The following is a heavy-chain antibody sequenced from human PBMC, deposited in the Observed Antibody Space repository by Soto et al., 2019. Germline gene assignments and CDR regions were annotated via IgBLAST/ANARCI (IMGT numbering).Heavy chain of an antibody. CDR1: GFTVSSNY. CDR2: IYSGGST. CDR3: ARDGSSSPFDY. V-gene: IGHV3-53*02. Sequence: EVQLVDTGGGLIQPGGSLRLSCAASGFTVSSNYMSWVRQAPGKGLEWVPVIYSGGSTYYADSMKGRFTISRDNSKDTLYLQMNSMRAEDTAVYYCARDGSSSPFDYWGQGTLVTVSS. J-gene: IGHJ4*02. D-gene: IGHD6-6*01.